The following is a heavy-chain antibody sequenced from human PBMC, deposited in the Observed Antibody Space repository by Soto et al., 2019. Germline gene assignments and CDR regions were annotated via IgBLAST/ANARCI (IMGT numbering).Heavy chain of an antibody. V-gene: IGHV4-34*01. CDR2: INARGSV. J-gene: IGHJ2*01. CDR3: ARESHDILTGPPWVWYFDL. D-gene: IGHD3-9*01. CDR1: GWSFCGYY. Sequence: QVQLQQWGAGPFRPLETLSLTCGVSGWSFCGYYWAWIRQSPGKGLEWIGEINARGSVNYNPSLKSRVSISAATSKNHYSLNLRYVTAADTAVYYCARESHDILTGPPWVWYFDLWGRGTLVTVSS.